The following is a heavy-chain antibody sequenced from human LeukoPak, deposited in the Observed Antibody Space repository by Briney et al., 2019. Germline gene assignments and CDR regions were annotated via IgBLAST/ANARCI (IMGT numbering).Heavy chain of an antibody. CDR2: ISGGGVST. CDR3: ARLISSSARGYFDY. J-gene: IGHJ4*02. V-gene: IGHV3-23*01. D-gene: IGHD6-6*01. CDR1: GFTFSNYA. Sequence: GGSLRLSCAASGFTFSNYAMSWVRQAPGKGLEWVSAISGGGVSTYYADSVKGRFTISRDNSKNTLNLQMNSLRAEDTAVYYCARLISSSARGYFDYRGQGTLVTVSS.